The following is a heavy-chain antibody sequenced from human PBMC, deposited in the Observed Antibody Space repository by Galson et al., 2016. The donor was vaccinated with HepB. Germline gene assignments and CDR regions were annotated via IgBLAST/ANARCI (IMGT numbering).Heavy chain of an antibody. CDR1: GFTVSSRY. CDR2: IYSAGSA. J-gene: IGHJ4*02. Sequence: SLRLSCAASGFTVSSRYMSWARQAPGKGLEWVSAIYSAGSAYYADSVKGRFTISRDEFENTLYLQMNSLRADDTALYYCARGHDYGDYLATWGQGSLVIVSS. V-gene: IGHV3-53*01. CDR3: ARGHDYGDYLAT. D-gene: IGHD4-17*01.